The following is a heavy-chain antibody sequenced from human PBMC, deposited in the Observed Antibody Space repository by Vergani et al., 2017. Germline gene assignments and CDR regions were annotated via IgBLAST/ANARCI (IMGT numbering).Heavy chain of an antibody. J-gene: IGHJ2*01. V-gene: IGHV3-9*01. CDR3: AKDHYDFWSGYPNLSHFDL. CDR2: ISWNSGSI. D-gene: IGHD3-3*01. Sequence: EVQLVESGGGLVQPGRSLRLSCAASGFTFDDYAMHWVRQAQGKGLEWVSGISWNSGSIGYADSVKGRFTISRDNAKNSLYLQRNSLRAEDTALYYCAKDHYDFWSGYPNLSHFDLWGRGTLVTVSS. CDR1: GFTFDDYA.